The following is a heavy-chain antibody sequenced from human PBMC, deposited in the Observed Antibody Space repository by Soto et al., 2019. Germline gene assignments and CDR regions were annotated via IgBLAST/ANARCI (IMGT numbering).Heavy chain of an antibody. CDR2: VDYSGVS. J-gene: IGHJ4*02. CDR1: GGFITNPDSY. Sequence: PSETLSLTCTVSGGFITNPDSYWGWIRRPPGQGLEWIGTVDYSGVSNYNPSLMSRVTISADTSNNQFSLRLTSVTAADTAVYYCARRTPSYASESSRFDYWGQGALVTVSS. D-gene: IGHD3-10*01. V-gene: IGHV4-39*01. CDR3: ARRTPSYASESSRFDY.